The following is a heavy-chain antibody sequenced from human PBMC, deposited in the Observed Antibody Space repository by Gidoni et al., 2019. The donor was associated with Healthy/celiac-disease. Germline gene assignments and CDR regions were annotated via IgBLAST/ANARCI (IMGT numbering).Heavy chain of an antibody. CDR3: ARDRVPNCSSTSCYRYYYYGMDV. Sequence: EVQLVESGGGLVKPGGSLRLSCAASGFTFSSYSMNWVRQAPGKGLEWVSSISSSSSYIYYADSVKGRFTISRDNAKNSLYLQMNSLRAEDTAVYYCARDRVPNCSSTSCYRYYYYGMDVWGQGTTVTVSS. J-gene: IGHJ6*02. D-gene: IGHD2-2*01. CDR1: GFTFSSYS. V-gene: IGHV3-21*01. CDR2: ISSSSSYI.